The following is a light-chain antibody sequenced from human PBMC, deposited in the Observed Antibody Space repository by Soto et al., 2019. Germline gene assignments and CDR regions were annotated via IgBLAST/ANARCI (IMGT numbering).Light chain of an antibody. Sequence: DIQMTQSPSTLSASVGDRVTITCRASQSISSWLARYQQKPGKAPNLLIFKASTLDSGVPSRFSGSGSGTEFTLTISSLQPEDVATYYCQQYNTYSGTFGQGTKVDI. CDR3: QQYNTYSGT. CDR2: KAS. CDR1: QSISSW. J-gene: IGKJ1*01. V-gene: IGKV1-5*03.